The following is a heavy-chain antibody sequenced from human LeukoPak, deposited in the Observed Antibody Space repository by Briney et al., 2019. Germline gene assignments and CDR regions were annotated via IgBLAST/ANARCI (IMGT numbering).Heavy chain of an antibody. CDR3: AREGIAAAGRQDY. Sequence: ASVKVSCKASGGNFNTYAISWVRQAPGQGLEWMGIINPSGGSTSYAQKFQGRVTMTRDTSTSTVYMELSSLRSEDTAVYYCAREGIAAAGRQDYWGQGTLVTVSS. V-gene: IGHV1-46*02. J-gene: IGHJ4*02. CDR1: GGNFNTYA. D-gene: IGHD6-13*01. CDR2: INPSGGST.